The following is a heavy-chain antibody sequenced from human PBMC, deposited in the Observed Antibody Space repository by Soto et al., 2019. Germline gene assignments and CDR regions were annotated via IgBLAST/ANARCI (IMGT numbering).Heavy chain of an antibody. CDR1: GYSISSSFYY. Sequence: SETLSLTCNVSGYSISSSFYYWGWIRQPPGKGLEWIGAIYYSGTTYYNPSLKTRVSLFLHTSENQFSLRLTSVTAADTAVYFCESLNYDYGRKYFDSWGHGTLVTVSS. J-gene: IGHJ4*01. D-gene: IGHD4-17*01. CDR3: ESLNYDYGRKYFDS. V-gene: IGHV4-39*01. CDR2: IYYSGTT.